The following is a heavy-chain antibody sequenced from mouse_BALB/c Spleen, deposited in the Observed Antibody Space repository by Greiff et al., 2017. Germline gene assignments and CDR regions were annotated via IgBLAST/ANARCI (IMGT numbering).Heavy chain of an antibody. CDR2: IDPSDSET. CDR1: GYTFTSYW. J-gene: IGHJ4*01. D-gene: IGHD2-2*01. CDR3: ARGWLRRDYYAMDY. Sequence: QVQLKQPGAELVKPGAPVKLSCKASGYTFTSYWMNWVKQRPGRGLEWIGRIDPSDSETHYNQKFKDKATLTVDKSSSTAYIQLSSLTSEDSAVYYCARGWLRRDYYAMDYWGQGTSVTVSS. V-gene: IGHV1-69*02.